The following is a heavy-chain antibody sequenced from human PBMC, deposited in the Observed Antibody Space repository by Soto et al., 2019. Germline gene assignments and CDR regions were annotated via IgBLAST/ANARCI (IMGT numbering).Heavy chain of an antibody. D-gene: IGHD2-15*01. V-gene: IGHV4-31*03. CDR1: GGSISSGGYY. CDR3: ARDSWAQANWYFDL. J-gene: IGHJ2*01. CDR2: IYYSGST. Sequence: QVQLQESGPGLVKPSQTLSLTCTVSGGSISSGGYYWSWIRQHPGKGLKWIGYIYYSGSTYYNPSLQSRVTISVDTSKNQFPLKLSSVTAADTAVYYCARDSWAQANWYFDLWGRGTLVTVSS.